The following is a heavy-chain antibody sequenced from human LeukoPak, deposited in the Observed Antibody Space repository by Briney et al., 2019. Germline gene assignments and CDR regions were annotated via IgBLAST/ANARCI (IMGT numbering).Heavy chain of an antibody. CDR2: IKDKANVGTT. CDR1: QFIVRRTW. V-gene: IGHV3-15*01. CDR3: SSAPADAIGYGNDY. J-gene: IGHJ4*02. D-gene: IGHD3-22*01. Sequence: PGGSLGLSCAASQFIVRRTWISSVRQAPGKGLEWVGRIKDKANVGTTDYAAPVKGRFTISKDDSKNTLYLQMNSLKTEETADYYYSSAPADAIGYGNDYWGQGTLVTVSS.